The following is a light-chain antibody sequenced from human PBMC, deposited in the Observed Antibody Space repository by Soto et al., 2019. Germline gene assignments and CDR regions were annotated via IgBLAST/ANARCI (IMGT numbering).Light chain of an antibody. J-gene: IGKJ5*01. CDR2: GAS. V-gene: IGKV1-39*01. CDR3: QQSYSSPT. Sequence: DIQMTQSPSSLSASVGDRFTITCRASQNIGNFLNWYQQNPGRAPKLLIYGASSLQTGVPSRISGSGSGTDFTLTISSLQPEDFATYFCQQSYSSPTFGQGTRLEIK. CDR1: QNIGNF.